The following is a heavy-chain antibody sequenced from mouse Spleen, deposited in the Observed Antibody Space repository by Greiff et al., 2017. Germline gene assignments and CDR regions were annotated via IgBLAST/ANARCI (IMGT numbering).Heavy chain of an antibody. V-gene: IGHV1-87*01. CDR1: GYTFTSYW. J-gene: IGHJ2*01. CDR2: IYPGDGDT. CDR3: ARKATIDY. Sequence: VKLVESGAELARPGASVKLSCKASGYTFTSYWMQWVKQRPGQGLEWIGAIYPGDGDTRYTQKFKGKATLTADKSSSTAYMQLSSLASEDSAVYYCARKATIDYWGQGTTLTVSS. D-gene: IGHD3-2*02.